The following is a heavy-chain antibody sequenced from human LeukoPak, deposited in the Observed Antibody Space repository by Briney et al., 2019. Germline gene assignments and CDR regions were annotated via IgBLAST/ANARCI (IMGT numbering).Heavy chain of an antibody. Sequence: ASVKVSCKASGGTFSSYGISWVRQAPGQGLEWMGWISAYNGNTNYAQKLQGRVTMTTDTSTSTAYMELRSLRSDDTAVYYCARDPHYDSEGYWGQGTLVTVSS. D-gene: IGHD3-22*01. CDR2: ISAYNGNT. CDR3: ARDPHYDSEGY. CDR1: GGTFSSYG. V-gene: IGHV1-18*01. J-gene: IGHJ4*02.